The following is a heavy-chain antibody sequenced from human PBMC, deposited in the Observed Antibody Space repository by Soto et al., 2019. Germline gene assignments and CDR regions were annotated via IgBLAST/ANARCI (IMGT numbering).Heavy chain of an antibody. CDR1: GYTFTSYG. D-gene: IGHD2-2*02. Sequence: GASVKVSCKASGYTFTSYGISWVRQAPGQGLEWMGWISAYNGNTSYAQKLQGRVTMTTDTSTSTAYMELRSLRSDDTAVYYCARDCKGIVVVPAAIQTNWFDPWGQGTLVTVSS. V-gene: IGHV1-18*01. J-gene: IGHJ5*02. CDR3: ARDCKGIVVVPAAIQTNWFDP. CDR2: ISAYNGNT.